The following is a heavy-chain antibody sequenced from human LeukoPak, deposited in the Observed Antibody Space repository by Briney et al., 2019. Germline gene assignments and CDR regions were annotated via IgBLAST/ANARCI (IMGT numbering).Heavy chain of an antibody. V-gene: IGHV4-4*09. D-gene: IGHD6-13*01. J-gene: IGHJ5*02. Sequence: KPSETLSLTCTVSGRSINSFYWSWIRQPPGKGLEWIGYIHPSGSTNYNPSLKSRVTISVDTSKNQVSLKLSSVTAADTAVYYCARRSAGIAGGPGFDPWGQGTLVTVSS. CDR1: GRSINSFY. CDR3: ARRSAGIAGGPGFDP. CDR2: IHPSGST.